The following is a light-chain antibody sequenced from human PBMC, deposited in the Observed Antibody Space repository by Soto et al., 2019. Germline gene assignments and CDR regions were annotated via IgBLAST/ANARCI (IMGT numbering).Light chain of an antibody. CDR3: SSYTTSNTVL. Sequence: QSALTQPASVSGSPGQSITISCTGSSSDVGGHNSVCWYQQHPGKAPKLMVYDVTYRPSGVSNRFSGSKSGNTASLTISGLQAEDEANYYCSSYTTSNTVLFAGGTKVTVL. CDR2: DVT. CDR1: SSDVGGHNS. V-gene: IGLV2-14*03. J-gene: IGLJ2*01.